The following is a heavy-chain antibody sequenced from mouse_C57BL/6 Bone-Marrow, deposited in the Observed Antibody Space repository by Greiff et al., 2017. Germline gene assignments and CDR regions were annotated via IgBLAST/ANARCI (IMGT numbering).Heavy chain of an antibody. J-gene: IGHJ3*01. CDR3: AREATMVTPFAY. V-gene: IGHV2-2*01. CDR2: IWSGGST. Sequence: VQLQQSGPGLVQPSQSLSITCTVSGFSLTSYGVHWVRQSPGKGLEWLGVIWSGGSTDYNAAFISRLSISKDNSKCQVFFKMNSLQADDTAIYYCAREATMVTPFAYWGQGTLVTVSA. D-gene: IGHD2-2*01. CDR1: GFSLTSYG.